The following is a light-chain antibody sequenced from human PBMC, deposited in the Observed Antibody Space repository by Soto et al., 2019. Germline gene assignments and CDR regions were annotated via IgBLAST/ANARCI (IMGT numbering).Light chain of an antibody. CDR1: QSVDSK. Sequence: EIVMTQSPATLSVSPGERATLSCRASQSVDSKLAWYQQKPGQGPRLLIYGASSRATGIPARFSGSGSGTAFTLTISSLQSEDFAVYYGQHYSTWLWTFGQGTKVEIK. CDR2: GAS. CDR3: QHYSTWLWT. V-gene: IGKV3-15*01. J-gene: IGKJ1*01.